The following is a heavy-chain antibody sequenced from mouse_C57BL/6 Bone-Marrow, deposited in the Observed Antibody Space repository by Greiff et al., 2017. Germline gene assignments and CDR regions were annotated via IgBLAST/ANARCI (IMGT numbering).Heavy chain of an antibody. CDR1: GYTFTSYW. CDR2: IHPNSGSS. V-gene: IGHV1-64*01. Sequence: QVQLQQPGAELVKPGASVKLSCTASGYTFTSYWMHWVKQRPGQGLEWIGMIHPNSGSSNYNEKFKSKATLTVNKSSSTDYMQLSSLTSEDSAVYYCARSYNCYCGGFAYWGQGTLVTVSA. CDR3: ARSYNCYCGGFAY. J-gene: IGHJ3*01. D-gene: IGHD2-3*01.